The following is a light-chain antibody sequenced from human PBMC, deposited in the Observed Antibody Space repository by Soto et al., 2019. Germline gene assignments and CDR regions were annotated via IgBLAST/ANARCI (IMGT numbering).Light chain of an antibody. CDR2: GSS. CDR3: QQYGSSPLM. CDR1: QSLSSTY. Sequence: EIVLTQSPGTLSLSPGERATLSCRASQSLSSTYSAWYQQKPGPAPRLLIYGSSNRATGIPDRFSGSGSGTDFTLTINRLEPEDFAVYYCQQYGSSPLMLGQGTKVEIK. J-gene: IGKJ1*01. V-gene: IGKV3-20*01.